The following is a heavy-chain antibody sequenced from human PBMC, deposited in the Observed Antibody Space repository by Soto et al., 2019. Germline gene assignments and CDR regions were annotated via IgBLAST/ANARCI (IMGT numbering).Heavy chain of an antibody. D-gene: IGHD2-2*01. V-gene: IGHV3-30*18. Sequence: QVQLVESGGGVVQPGRSLRLSCAASGFTFSSYGVHWIRQAPGKGLEWVAVISYDGSHKYYADSVNGRFTISRDNSKNTLYLQMNSLRAEDTAVYFCAKGLVKYCLTTTCYGYGMDVWGQGTTVTVSS. CDR2: ISYDGSHK. CDR1: GFTFSSYG. CDR3: AKGLVKYCLTTTCYGYGMDV. J-gene: IGHJ6*02.